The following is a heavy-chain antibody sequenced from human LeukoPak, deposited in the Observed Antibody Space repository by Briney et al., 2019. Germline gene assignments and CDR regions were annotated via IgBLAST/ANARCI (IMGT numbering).Heavy chain of an antibody. D-gene: IGHD3-10*01. CDR2: IFPGGSYT. CDR1: GYSFTSYL. CDR3: ARHRTYYYGSGSYQGYYYYYMDV. V-gene: IGHV5-51*01. Sequence: GEALKISCKSSGYSFTSYLIGWGRQVPGKRLEGVGIIFPGGSYTRYSPSFQGQVTISADKSISTAYLQWSSLKASDTAMYYCARHRTYYYGSGSYQGYYYYYMDVWGKGTTVTVSS. J-gene: IGHJ6*03.